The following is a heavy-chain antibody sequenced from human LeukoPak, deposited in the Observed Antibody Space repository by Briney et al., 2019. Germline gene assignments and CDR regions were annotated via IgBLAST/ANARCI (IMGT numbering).Heavy chain of an antibody. CDR3: AKDRGTSWYGEDY. CDR2: TVGGGDGT. J-gene: IGHJ4*02. D-gene: IGHD6-13*01. V-gene: IGHV3-23*01. Sequence: GSLRLSCAASGFTFSSTSMSWVRQAPGKGLEWVAVTVGGGDGTYYADSVKGRFTISRDNSENTLYLEMNSLRIEDTAVYYCAKDRGTSWYGEDYWGQGTLVTVSS. CDR1: GFTFSSTS.